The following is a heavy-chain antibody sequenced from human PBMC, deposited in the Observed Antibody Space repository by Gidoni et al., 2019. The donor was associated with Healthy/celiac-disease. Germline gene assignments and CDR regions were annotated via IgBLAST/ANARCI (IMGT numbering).Heavy chain of an antibody. CDR2: IYHSGST. V-gene: IGHV4-4*02. Sequence: QVQLQESGPGLVTPSGTLSLTCAVSGGSIRRRHCWSWVRQPPGKGLEWIGEIYHSGSTNYNPSLKSRVTISVDKSKNQFSLKLSSVTAADTAVYYCARDHYDQVGRYVYWGQGTLVTVSS. CDR1: GGSIRRRHC. CDR3: ARDHYDQVGRYVY. D-gene: IGHD3-22*01. J-gene: IGHJ4*02.